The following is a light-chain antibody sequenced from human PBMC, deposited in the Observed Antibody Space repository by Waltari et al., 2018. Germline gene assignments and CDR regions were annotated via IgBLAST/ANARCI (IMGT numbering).Light chain of an antibody. J-gene: IGKJ2*01. CDR1: QSVTTN. CDR2: GAS. Sequence: EIVMTQSPDTLSVSPGERATPSCRASQSVTTNLAWYQQKPGQAPRLLLYGASTRATGIPARFSGSGSGTDFTLTISSLQSEDFAVYYCQQYFDWPMYTFAQGTKLEIK. V-gene: IGKV3-15*01. CDR3: QQYFDWPMYT.